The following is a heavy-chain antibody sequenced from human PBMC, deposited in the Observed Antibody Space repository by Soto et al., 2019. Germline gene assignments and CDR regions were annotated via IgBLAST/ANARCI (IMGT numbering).Heavy chain of an antibody. CDR3: AHRPWYAFEP. D-gene: IGHD6-13*01. CDR1: GFSLSTTGMG. V-gene: IGHV2-5*02. Sequence: QITLKESGPSLVKPTQTLTLTCTFSGFSLSTTGMGVGWIRQPPGKALEWLALSYWDGEKRYNPSLKSRLTITNDTSKNQVVLTMTNMDPVDTSTYYCAHRPWYAFEPWGQGILVTVSS. J-gene: IGHJ5*02. CDR2: SYWDGEK.